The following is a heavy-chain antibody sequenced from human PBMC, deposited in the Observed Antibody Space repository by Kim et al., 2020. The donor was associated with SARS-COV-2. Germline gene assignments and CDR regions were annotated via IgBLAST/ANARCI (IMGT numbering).Heavy chain of an antibody. CDR1: GYTFTNHH. Sequence: ASVKVSCKASGYTFTNHHMHWVRQAPGQGLEWMGLIDPSGGATFAQKFQGRLTVTRDTSTSTVYIDLHSLTSEDTAVYYCAREQNSPDVWGQGTTVTVSS. J-gene: IGHJ6*02. V-gene: IGHV1-46*01. CDR2: IDPSGGAT. CDR3: AREQNSPDV. D-gene: IGHD6-13*01.